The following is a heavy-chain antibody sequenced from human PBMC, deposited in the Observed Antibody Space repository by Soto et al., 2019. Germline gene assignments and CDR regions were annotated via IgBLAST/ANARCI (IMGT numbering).Heavy chain of an antibody. CDR1: VFTSSSYS. CDR3: ARDTTTDSSGYYSSTNNFDY. J-gene: IGHJ4*02. CDR2: ISSSSSYI. D-gene: IGHD3-22*01. V-gene: IGHV3-21*01. Sequence: GGSLRVPCVPSVFTSSSYSMNWLRQAPGKGLEWVSSISSSSSYIYYADSVKGRFTISRDNVKNSLYLQMNSLSAEDTAVYYCARDTTTDSSGYYSSTNNFDYWGQGTLVTVSS.